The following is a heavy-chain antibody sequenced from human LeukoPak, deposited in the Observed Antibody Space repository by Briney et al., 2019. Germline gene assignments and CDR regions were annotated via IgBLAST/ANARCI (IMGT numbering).Heavy chain of an antibody. CDR3: ARSYSSSRGTFDY. D-gene: IGHD6-6*01. CDR1: GFTFSSYG. J-gene: IGHJ4*02. CDR2: ITSSSSYV. Sequence: GGSLRLSCAASGFTFSSYGMNWVRQAPGKGLEWVSSITSSSSYVYYADSVKGRFTISRDNAKNSLYLQMNSLRAEDTAVYYCARSYSSSRGTFDYWGQGALVTVSS. V-gene: IGHV3-21*01.